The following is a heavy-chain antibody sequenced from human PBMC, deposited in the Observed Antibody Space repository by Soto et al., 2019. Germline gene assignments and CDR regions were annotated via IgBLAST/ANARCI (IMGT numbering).Heavy chain of an antibody. CDR2: IYYSGST. CDR3: ARRYGGNLDY. V-gene: IGHV4-59*08. Sequence: QVQLQESGPGLVKPSETLSLTCTVSGGSISSYYWSWIRQPPGKGLEWIGYIYYSGSTNYNPSLKSRVTISVDTSKNQFSLKLSSATDADTAVYYGARRYGGNLDYWGQGTLVTVSS. CDR1: GGSISSYY. D-gene: IGHD1-1*01. J-gene: IGHJ4*02.